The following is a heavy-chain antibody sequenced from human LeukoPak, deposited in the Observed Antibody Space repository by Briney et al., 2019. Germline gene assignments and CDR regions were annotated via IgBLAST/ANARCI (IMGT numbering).Heavy chain of an antibody. CDR3: ARAGMITYYFDY. CDR1: GGSISSGGYY. J-gene: IGHJ4*02. CDR2: IYYSGST. Sequence: PSETLSLTCTVSGGSISSGGYYWSWIRQHPGKGLEWIGYIYYSGSTYYNPSLKSRVTISVDTSKNQSSLKLSSVTAADTAVYYCARAGMITYYFDYWGQGTLVTVSS. D-gene: IGHD3-16*01. V-gene: IGHV4-31*03.